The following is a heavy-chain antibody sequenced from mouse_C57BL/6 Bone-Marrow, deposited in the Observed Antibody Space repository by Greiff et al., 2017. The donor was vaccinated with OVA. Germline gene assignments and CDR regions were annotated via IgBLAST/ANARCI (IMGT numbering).Heavy chain of an antibody. Sequence: VQLQHPGAELVKPGASVKMSCKASGYTFTSYWITWVKQRPGQGLEWIGDIYPGSGSTNYNEKFKSKATLTVDTSSSTAYMQLSSLTSEDSAVYYCASLDSSGYYAMDYWGQGTSVTVSS. D-gene: IGHD3-2*02. J-gene: IGHJ4*01. CDR3: ASLDSSGYYAMDY. CDR1: GYTFTSYW. CDR2: IYPGSGST. V-gene: IGHV1-55*01.